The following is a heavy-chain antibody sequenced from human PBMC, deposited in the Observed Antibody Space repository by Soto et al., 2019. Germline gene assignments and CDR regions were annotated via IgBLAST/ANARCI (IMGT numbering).Heavy chain of an antibody. CDR2: IYYTGST. V-gene: IGHV4-31*03. J-gene: IGHJ6*02. D-gene: IGHD6-13*01. CDR3: ARLIAAAGIYYYYGMDV. Sequence: PSESLSLTYIFSGIPITTGGYYSRWIRHRPGKGLEWIGYIYYTGSTDYNPSLKSRVAISLDTSKNQFSLKLRSVTAADTAVYYCARLIAAAGIYYYYGMDVWGQGTTVT. CDR1: GIPITTGGYY.